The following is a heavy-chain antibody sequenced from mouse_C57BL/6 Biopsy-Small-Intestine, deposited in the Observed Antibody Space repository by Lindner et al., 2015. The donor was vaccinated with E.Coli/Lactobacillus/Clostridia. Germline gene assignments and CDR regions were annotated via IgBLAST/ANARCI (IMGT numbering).Heavy chain of an antibody. D-gene: IGHD2-12*01. CDR2: INPNNGGT. V-gene: IGHV1-18*01. CDR1: GYTFTDYN. J-gene: IGHJ4*01. Sequence: VQLQESGPELVKPGASVKIPCKASGYTFTDYNMDWVKQSHGKSLEWIGDINPNNGGTIYNQKFKGKATLTVDKSSSTAYMELRSLTSEDTAVYYCARIRRGTCYYAMDYWGQGTSVTVSS. CDR3: ARIRRGTCYYAMDY.